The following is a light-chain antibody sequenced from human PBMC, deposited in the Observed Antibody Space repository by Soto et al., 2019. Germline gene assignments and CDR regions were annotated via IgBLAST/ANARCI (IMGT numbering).Light chain of an antibody. CDR3: LQHNSYPRT. CDR2: GAS. Sequence: DIQMTQSPSSLSASVGDRVTITCRASQGIGNDLAWYQQKPGKAPKSLIYGASSLQSGVPSRFSGSGSGTEFTLTISCLQPKDFATYYCLQHNSYPRTFGQGTKVEIK. V-gene: IGKV1-17*01. CDR1: QGIGND. J-gene: IGKJ1*01.